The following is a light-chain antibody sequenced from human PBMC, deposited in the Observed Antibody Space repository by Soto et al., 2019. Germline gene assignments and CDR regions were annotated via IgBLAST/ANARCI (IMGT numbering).Light chain of an antibody. CDR3: SAWDNILNAWV. CDR2: SNI. Sequence: QSVLTQPPSAAGTPGQSVTISCSGGISNIGSNTVNLYQQLPGTAPRLLIYSNIYRPSGIPDRISGSYSGTSASLAISGLQSEDEADYYCSAWDNILNAWVFGGGTKLTVL. V-gene: IGLV1-44*01. CDR1: ISNIGSNT. J-gene: IGLJ3*02.